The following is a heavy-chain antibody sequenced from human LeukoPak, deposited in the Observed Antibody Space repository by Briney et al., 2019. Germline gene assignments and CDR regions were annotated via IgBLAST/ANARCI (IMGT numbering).Heavy chain of an antibody. V-gene: IGHV3-7*01. CDR3: ARSLDF. J-gene: IGHJ4*02. CDR1: GFTLSNYW. CDR2: IKQDGSEK. Sequence: PGGSLRLSCEVSGFTLSNYWMDWVRRAPGKGLEWVANIKQDGSEKYYVDSVKGRFTISRDNAKNSVHLQMNSLRVEDTAVYYCARSLDFWGQGTLVTVSS.